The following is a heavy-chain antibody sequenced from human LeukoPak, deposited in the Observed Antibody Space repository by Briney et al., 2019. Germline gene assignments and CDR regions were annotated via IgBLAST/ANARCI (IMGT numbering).Heavy chain of an antibody. D-gene: IGHD6-13*01. V-gene: IGHV1-18*01. J-gene: IGHJ4*02. CDR1: GYNFDKFG. CDR2: INTHNGNT. CDR3: ARDTPQHLKRYDY. Sequence: ASVKVSCKASGYNFDKFGIAWVRQAPGQGLEWMGWINTHNGNTKYAQQYQGGVTMTTDTSTSTVYMELRSLRSDDTAVYFCARDTPQHLKRYDYWGQGTQVTVSS.